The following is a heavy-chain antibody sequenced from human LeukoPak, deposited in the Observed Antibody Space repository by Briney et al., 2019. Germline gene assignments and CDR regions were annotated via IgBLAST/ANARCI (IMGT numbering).Heavy chain of an antibody. D-gene: IGHD3-10*01. CDR2: IRYDGSIK. J-gene: IGHJ4*02. CDR1: GFTSRNYG. CDR3: AKDVNVGGDYFDY. V-gene: IGHV3-30*02. Sequence: GGSLRLSCAASGFTSRNYGMHWVRLAPGKGLEWVAFIRYDGSIKYYVDSVKGRFTVSRDNSKNTLYLQMNSLRAEDTAVYYCAKDVNVGGDYFDYWGQGTLVTASS.